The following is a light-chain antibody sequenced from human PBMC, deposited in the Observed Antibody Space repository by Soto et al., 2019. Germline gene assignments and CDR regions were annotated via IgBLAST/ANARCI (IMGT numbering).Light chain of an antibody. J-gene: IGLJ2*01. CDR3: AAWDDRLNVGL. CDR2: VNN. Sequence: QSVLTQPPSASGTPGQRVTISCSGSSSNIGSHTVNWYHQLPGTAPTVLNYVNNQRPSGVPDRFSGSKSGTSASLAISGLQSEDEGDYYCAAWDDRLNVGLFGGGTKVTVL. V-gene: IGLV1-44*01. CDR1: SSNIGSHT.